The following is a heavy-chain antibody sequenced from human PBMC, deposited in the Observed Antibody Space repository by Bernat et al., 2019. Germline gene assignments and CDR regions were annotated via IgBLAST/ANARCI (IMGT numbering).Heavy chain of an antibody. D-gene: IGHD2-15*01. Sequence: EVQLVEFGGGVVRPGFTLDDYGMSWVRQAPGKGLVWVSGINWNGGGTGYADSVKGRFTISRDNAKNSLHLQMNSLRDEDTALYYCARSSGGSLQHFDYWGQGTLVAVST. CDR1: FTLDDYG. V-gene: IGHV3-20*03. CDR3: ARSSGGSLQHFDY. J-gene: IGHJ4*02. CDR2: INWNGGGT.